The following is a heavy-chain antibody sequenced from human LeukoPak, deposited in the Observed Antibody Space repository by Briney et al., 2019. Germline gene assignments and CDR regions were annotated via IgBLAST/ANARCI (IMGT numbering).Heavy chain of an antibody. CDR3: TRGGVDY. CDR1: GFTFSSYW. J-gene: IGHJ4*02. CDR2: INSDGSTT. V-gene: IGHV3-74*01. Sequence: GGSLRLSCAASGFTFSSYWMHWVRQAPGKGLVWVSRINSDGSTTTYADSAKGRFTISRDNAQNTLYLQMNSLRVEDTAVYYCTRGGVDYWGQGTLVTVSS.